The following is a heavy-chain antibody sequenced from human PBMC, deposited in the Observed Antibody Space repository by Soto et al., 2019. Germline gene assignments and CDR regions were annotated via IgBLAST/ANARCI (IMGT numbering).Heavy chain of an antibody. CDR2: ISASGVST. CDR3: AAGCSSTSCPLGY. D-gene: IGHD2-2*01. V-gene: IGHV3-23*01. J-gene: IGHJ4*02. Sequence: GGSLRLSCAASGFIFNNYAMNWVRQAPGEGLQWVAGISASGVSTYFADYVKGRFIISRDNSKNNLYLQMNSLRAEDTAVYYCAAGCSSTSCPLGYWGQGTLVTVSS. CDR1: GFIFNNYA.